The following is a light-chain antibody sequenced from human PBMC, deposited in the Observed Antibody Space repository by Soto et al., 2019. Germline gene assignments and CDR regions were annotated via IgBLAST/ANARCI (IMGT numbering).Light chain of an antibody. J-gene: IGKJ1*01. CDR1: QSVSSN. Sequence: EVVMTQSPATLSVSPGERATLSCRASQSVSSNLAWYQQKPGQAPRLLIYGASTRATGIPARFSGSGSGTDFTLTISSLQSEDFAVYYCQQYNNWRTFGQGTKVDI. V-gene: IGKV3-15*01. CDR3: QQYNNWRT. CDR2: GAS.